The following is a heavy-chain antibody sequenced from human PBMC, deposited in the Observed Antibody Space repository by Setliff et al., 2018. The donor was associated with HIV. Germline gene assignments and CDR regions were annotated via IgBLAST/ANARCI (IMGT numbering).Heavy chain of an antibody. J-gene: IGHJ5*02. CDR1: GGSISSGIYY. CDR2: ISHSGNT. CDR3: ARSTVGAGASFP. Sequence: TSETLSLTCTVSGGSISSGIYYWSWIRQPAGKGLEWIGCISHSGNTNFNPSLNSRVTISLDTSKNQFSLRLTSLTAADTAIYYCARSTVGAGASFPWGRGILVTVSS. D-gene: IGHD1-26*01. V-gene: IGHV4-61*10.